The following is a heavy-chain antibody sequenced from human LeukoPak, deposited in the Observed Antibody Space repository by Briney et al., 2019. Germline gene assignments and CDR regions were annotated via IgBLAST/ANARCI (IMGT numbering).Heavy chain of an antibody. Sequence: SETLSLTCAVYGGSFSGYYWSWIRQPPGKGLEWIGEINHSGSTNYNPSLKSRVTISVDTSKNQFSLKLSSVTASDTAVYYCARAPDEWELSGMDVWGQGTTVTVSS. J-gene: IGHJ6*02. V-gene: IGHV4-34*01. CDR1: GGSFSGYY. D-gene: IGHD1-26*01. CDR2: INHSGST. CDR3: ARAPDEWELSGMDV.